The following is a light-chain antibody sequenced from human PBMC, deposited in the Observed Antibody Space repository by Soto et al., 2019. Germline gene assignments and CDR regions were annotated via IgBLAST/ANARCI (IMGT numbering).Light chain of an antibody. Sequence: DIQMTQSPSTLSASVGDRVTITCRASQSISSWLAWYQQKPGKAPNLLIYDASSLESGVSSRFSGSGSGTEFTLTISSLQPDDFATYYCQQYNSYPLPFGGGTKVEIK. CDR3: QQYNSYPLP. CDR1: QSISSW. V-gene: IGKV1-5*01. CDR2: DAS. J-gene: IGKJ4*01.